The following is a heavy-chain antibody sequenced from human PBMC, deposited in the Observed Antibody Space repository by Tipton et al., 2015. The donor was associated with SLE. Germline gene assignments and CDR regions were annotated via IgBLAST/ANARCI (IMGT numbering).Heavy chain of an antibody. J-gene: IGHJ6*02. V-gene: IGHV4-31*03. CDR3: AREGNPSANYFYYGVNV. D-gene: IGHD2-2*01. Sequence: LRLSCSVSGGSINVGFYYWGWIRQHPGKGLEWIGNVYYSGNTNYNPSLRSRVTISVDTSKNQFSLELTSVTAADTAVYYCAREGNPSANYFYYGVNVWGRGTTVTVSS. CDR2: VYYSGNT. CDR1: GGSINVGFYY.